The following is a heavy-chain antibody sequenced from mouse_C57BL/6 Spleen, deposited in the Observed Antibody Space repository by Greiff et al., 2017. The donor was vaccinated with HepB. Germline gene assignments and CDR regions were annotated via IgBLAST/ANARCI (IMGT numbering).Heavy chain of an antibody. J-gene: IGHJ4*01. CDR2: ISSGGDYT. CDR1: GFTFSSYA. Sequence: EVKLVESGEGLVKPGGSLKLSCAASGFTFSSYAMSWVRQTPEKRLEWVAYISSGGDYTYYADTVKGRYTIARDNARNTLYLQMSSLKSEDTAMYDCTRDDFYAMDYWGQGTSVTVSS. CDR3: TRDDFYAMDY. V-gene: IGHV5-9-1*02.